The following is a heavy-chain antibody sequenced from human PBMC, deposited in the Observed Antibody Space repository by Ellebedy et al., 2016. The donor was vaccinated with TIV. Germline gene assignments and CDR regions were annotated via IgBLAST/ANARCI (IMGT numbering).Heavy chain of an antibody. D-gene: IGHD5-18*01. CDR2: ISSSGSTI. CDR1: GFTFSDYY. V-gene: IGHV3-11*01. Sequence: PGGSLRLSCAASGFTFSDYYMSWIRQAPGKGLAWVSYISSSGSTIYCAYSVKGRFTISRDNAKNSLYLQMNSLRAEDTAVYYGAREGDKAKVHGMDVWGQGTTVTVSS. J-gene: IGHJ6*02. CDR3: AREGDKAKVHGMDV.